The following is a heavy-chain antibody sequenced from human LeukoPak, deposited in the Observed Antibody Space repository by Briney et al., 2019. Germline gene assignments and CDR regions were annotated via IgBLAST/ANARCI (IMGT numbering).Heavy chain of an antibody. V-gene: IGHV4-4*02. CDR1: GFTFSSYS. Sequence: GSLRLSCAASGFTFSSYSMNWVRQPPGKGLEWIGEIYHDGTTKYSASLKSRATISLDKFKNQFSLNVISVTAADTAVYYCVRATGAVAVRGWAFDIWGHGTMVTVSS. J-gene: IGHJ3*02. CDR2: IYHDGTT. CDR3: VRATGAVAVRGWAFDI. D-gene: IGHD6-19*01.